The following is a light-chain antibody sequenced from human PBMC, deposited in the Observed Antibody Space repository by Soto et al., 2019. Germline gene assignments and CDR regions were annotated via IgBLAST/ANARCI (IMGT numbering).Light chain of an antibody. V-gene: IGLV2-14*01. CDR3: TSFTSITTVV. CDR2: EVN. Sequence: QSALTQPRSVSGSPGQSVTISCTGTSSDVGGYKYVSWYQQHPGKAPKLMIYEVNNRPSGVSNRFSGSKSGNTASLTISGLQAADEADYYCTSFTSITTVVFGGGTKLTVL. CDR1: SSDVGGYKY. J-gene: IGLJ2*01.